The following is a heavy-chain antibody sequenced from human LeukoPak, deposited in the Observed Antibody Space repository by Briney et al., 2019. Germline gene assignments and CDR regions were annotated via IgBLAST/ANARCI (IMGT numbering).Heavy chain of an antibody. D-gene: IGHD2-2*01. V-gene: IGHV1-8*01. J-gene: IGHJ5*02. CDR3: ARGPRYCSNTSCRNWFDP. Sequence: GASVKVSCKASGYTFTSYDINWVRQATGQGLEWMGWMNPNSGNTGYAQKFQGRVTMTRNTSISTAYMELSSLRSEDTAVYYCARGPRYCSNTSCRNWFDPWGQGTLVTVSS. CDR2: MNPNSGNT. CDR1: GYTFTSYD.